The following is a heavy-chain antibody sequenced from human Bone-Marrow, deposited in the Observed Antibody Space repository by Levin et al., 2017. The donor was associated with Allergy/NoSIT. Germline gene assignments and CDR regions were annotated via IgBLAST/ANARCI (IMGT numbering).Heavy chain of an antibody. V-gene: IGHV2-70*11. J-gene: IGHJ4*02. CDR3: ARYSGDWGANDY. CDR1: GFSLNTGGMC. CDR2: IYWDDDK. D-gene: IGHD5-12*01. Sequence: TLSLTCTFSGFSLNTGGMCVSWIRQPPGTALEWLARIYWDDDKYYSASLKTRLTISKDTSKNQVVLTMTNMDPVDTATYYCARYSGDWGANDYWGQGTLVTVSS.